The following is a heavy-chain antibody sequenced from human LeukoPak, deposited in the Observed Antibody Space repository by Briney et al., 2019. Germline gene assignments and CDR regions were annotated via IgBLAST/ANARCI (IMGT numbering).Heavy chain of an antibody. J-gene: IGHJ4*02. CDR2: ISASGGST. CDR1: GFTFSSYG. CDR3: AKDEFGSWYGYFDY. V-gene: IGHV3-23*01. Sequence: GGSLRLSCAASGFTFSSYGMSWVRQAPGKGLEWVSAISASGGSTYYADSVKGRFTISRDNSKNTLYLQMNSLRAEDTAVYYCAKDEFGSWYGYFDYWGQGTLVTVSS. D-gene: IGHD6-13*01.